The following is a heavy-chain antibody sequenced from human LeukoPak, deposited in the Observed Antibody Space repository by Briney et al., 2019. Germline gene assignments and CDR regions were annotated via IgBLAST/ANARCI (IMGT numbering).Heavy chain of an antibody. J-gene: IGHJ4*02. Sequence: PSETQSPTRTVAGPSISTTRYYSGWIRQPPGKGLEWIGSIYYSGSTYYNPSLKSRVTISVDTSKNQFSLKLSSVTAADTAVYYCARHYYDSTQGDYWGQGTLVTASS. V-gene: IGHV4-39*01. D-gene: IGHD3-22*01. CDR2: IYYSGST. CDR3: ARHYYDSTQGDY. CDR1: GPSISTTRYY.